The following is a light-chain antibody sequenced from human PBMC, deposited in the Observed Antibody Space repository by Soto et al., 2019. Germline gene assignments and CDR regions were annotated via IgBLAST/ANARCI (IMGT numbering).Light chain of an antibody. CDR3: QQYGTSPPT. CDR1: QSIGGDS. CDR2: GAS. V-gene: IGKV3-20*01. Sequence: IVLTQLPGTLSLSPGKGATLSCRASQSIGGDSLAWYRQKAGQAPRLLIYGASNRAAGLPDRFSGGGSGTDCSLTISRVEHQDSAVYYCQQYGTSPPTFGQGTRLEIK. J-gene: IGKJ2*01.